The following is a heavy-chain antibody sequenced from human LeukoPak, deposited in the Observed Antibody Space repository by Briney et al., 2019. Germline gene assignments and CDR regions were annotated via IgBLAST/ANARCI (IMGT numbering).Heavy chain of an antibody. D-gene: IGHD3-22*01. CDR1: GYSFTNYW. J-gene: IGHJ4*02. V-gene: IGHV5-10-1*01. CDR3: ARHLGGYTHFDY. CDR2: IDPSDSYT. Sequence: GESLRISCKGSGYSFTNYWITWVRPMPGKGLECVGKIDPSDSYTNYSPSFQGHVTISADKSINTAYLQWSSLEASDTAIYFCARHLGGYTHFDYWGQGTLVTVSS.